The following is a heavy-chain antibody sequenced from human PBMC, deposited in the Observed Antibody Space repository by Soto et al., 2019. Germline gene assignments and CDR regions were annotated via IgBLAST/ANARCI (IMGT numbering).Heavy chain of an antibody. J-gene: IGHJ4*02. CDR3: ARESLGDGSRDY. Sequence: QVQLVQSGAEVKKPGASVKVSCKASGYTFTSYGISWVRQAPGQGLEWMGWISAYNGNTNYAQKLQGRVTMTTDTSASTAYMELRCRRTDDTAVYYCARESLGDGSRDYWGEGTLDTVSS. CDR1: GYTFTSYG. D-gene: IGHD5-12*01. CDR2: ISAYNGNT. V-gene: IGHV1-18*01.